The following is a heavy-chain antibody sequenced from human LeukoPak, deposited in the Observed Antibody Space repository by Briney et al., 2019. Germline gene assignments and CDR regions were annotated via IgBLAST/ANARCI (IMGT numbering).Heavy chain of an antibody. CDR1: GFTVSSNY. D-gene: IGHD3-22*01. CDR3: ARDYYDSRGFGAFDI. V-gene: IGHV3-66*01. J-gene: IGHJ3*02. Sequence: PGGSLRLSCAASGFTVSSNYMSWVRQAPGKGLEWVSVIYSGGSTYYADSVKGRFTISRDNSKNTLYLQMNSLRAEDTAVYYCARDYYDSRGFGAFDIWGQGTMVTVSS. CDR2: IYSGGST.